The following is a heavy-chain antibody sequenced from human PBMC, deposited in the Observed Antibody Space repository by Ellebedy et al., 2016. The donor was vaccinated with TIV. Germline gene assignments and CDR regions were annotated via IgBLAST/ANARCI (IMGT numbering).Heavy chain of an antibody. CDR1: GGTFSRHV. CDR3: AKEVITAANIQPTFDY. J-gene: IGHJ4*02. V-gene: IGHV1-69*04. CDR2: IIPILGIA. D-gene: IGHD6-13*01. Sequence: AASVKVSCKASGGTFSRHVISWVRQAPGQGLEWMGRIIPILGIANYAQKFQGRVTITAEKSASTAFVELSSLRSEDTAVYFCAKEVITAANIQPTFDYWGQGTLVTVSS.